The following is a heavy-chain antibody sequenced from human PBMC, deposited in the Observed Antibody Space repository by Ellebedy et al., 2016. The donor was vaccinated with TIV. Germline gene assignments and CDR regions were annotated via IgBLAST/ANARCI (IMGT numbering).Heavy chain of an antibody. CDR2: ISGSASNT. Sequence: GGSLRLXXAASGFTFSSHWMYWVRQAPGKGLVWVSAISGSASNTYYADSVKGRVTISRDNSKNTLYLEMNSLRAEDTAVYYCAKGSWELLSAFEYWGQGTLVTVSS. J-gene: IGHJ4*02. D-gene: IGHD1-26*01. CDR1: GFTFSSHW. V-gene: IGHV3-23*01. CDR3: AKGSWELLSAFEY.